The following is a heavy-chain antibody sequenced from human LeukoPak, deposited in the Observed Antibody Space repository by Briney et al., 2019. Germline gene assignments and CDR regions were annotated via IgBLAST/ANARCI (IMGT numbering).Heavy chain of an antibody. Sequence: PGGSLRLSCAASGFTFSSYAMHWVRQAPGKGLEWVAVISYDGSNKYYADSVKGRFTISRDNSKNTLYLQMNSLRAEDTAVYYCASDSYIVVVPAARPYYYYGMDVWGQGTTVTVSS. CDR3: ASDSYIVVVPAARPYYYYGMDV. J-gene: IGHJ6*02. CDR1: GFTFSSYA. D-gene: IGHD2-2*01. CDR2: ISYDGSNK. V-gene: IGHV3-30-3*01.